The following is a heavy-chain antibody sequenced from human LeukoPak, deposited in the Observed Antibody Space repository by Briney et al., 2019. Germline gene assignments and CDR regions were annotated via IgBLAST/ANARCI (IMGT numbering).Heavy chain of an antibody. CDR1: GGSISNYY. D-gene: IGHD2-2*01. CDR2: IYSSGTT. V-gene: IGHV4-4*07. CDR3: ARHYIQPPHYFDY. J-gene: IGHJ4*02. Sequence: PSETLSLTCTVSGGSISNYYWSWIRQPAGKGLEWIGRIYSSGTTIYNPSLKSRVTVSVDTSKNQFSLKLSAVTAADTAVYYCARHYIQPPHYFDYWGQGTLLTVSS.